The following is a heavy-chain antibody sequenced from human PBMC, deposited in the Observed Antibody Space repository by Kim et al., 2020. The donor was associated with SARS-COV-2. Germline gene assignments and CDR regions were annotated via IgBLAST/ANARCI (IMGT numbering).Heavy chain of an antibody. J-gene: IGHJ2*01. Sequence: GGSLRLSCTASQFTFGDFAMSWVRQAPGKGLEWVSGIFGSGSGTYYSDSLKGRFSISRDNFGNTLYLEMNNLSAEDTAVYYCARHRQVTTVTCYWYFDLWGRGTLVTV. CDR1: QFTFGDFA. V-gene: IGHV3-23*05. CDR2: IFGSGSGT. D-gene: IGHD2-21*02. CDR3: ARHRQVTTVTCYWYFDL.